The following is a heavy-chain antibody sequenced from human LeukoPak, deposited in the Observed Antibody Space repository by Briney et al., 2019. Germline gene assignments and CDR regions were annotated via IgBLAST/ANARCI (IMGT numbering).Heavy chain of an antibody. CDR3: AKVDRRLLWFGESPVGPFYFDY. CDR1: GFTFSSYG. CDR2: ISGSGGST. Sequence: GGTLRLSCAASGFTFSSYGMSWVRQAPGKGLEGVSAISGSGGSTYYADSVKGRFTISRDNSKNTLYLQMNSLRAEDTAVYYCAKVDRRLLWFGESPVGPFYFDYWGQGTLVTVSS. D-gene: IGHD3-10*01. V-gene: IGHV3-23*01. J-gene: IGHJ4*02.